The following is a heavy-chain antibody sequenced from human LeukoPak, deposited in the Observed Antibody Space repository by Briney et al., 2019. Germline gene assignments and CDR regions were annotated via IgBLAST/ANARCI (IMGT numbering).Heavy chain of an antibody. CDR2: INHSGST. J-gene: IGHJ4*02. CDR3: ARQELERWLYSRGYYFDY. CDR1: GGSFSGYY. D-gene: IGHD5-24*01. V-gene: IGHV4-34*01. Sequence: PSETLSLTCAVYGGSFSGYYWSWIRQPPGKGLEWIGEINHSGSTNYNPSLKSRVTISVDTSKNQFSLKLSSVTAADTAVYYCARQELERWLYSRGYYFDYWGQGTLVTVSS.